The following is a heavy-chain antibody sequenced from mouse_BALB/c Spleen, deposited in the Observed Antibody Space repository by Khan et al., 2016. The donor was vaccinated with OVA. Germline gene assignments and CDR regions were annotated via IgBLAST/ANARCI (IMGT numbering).Heavy chain of an antibody. J-gene: IGHJ3*01. Sequence: QIQLVQSGPQLKKPGETVQISCRASGYIFTDYAMHWVRQAPGKVLRWMGWINTETGEATYADDFKGRFAFSLETSATTAYLQINNLKNEDTATYFCAGRFIYWGQGTLVTVSA. CDR3: AGRFIY. CDR1: GYIFTDYA. V-gene: IGHV9-2-1*01. CDR2: INTETGEA. D-gene: IGHD1-1*01.